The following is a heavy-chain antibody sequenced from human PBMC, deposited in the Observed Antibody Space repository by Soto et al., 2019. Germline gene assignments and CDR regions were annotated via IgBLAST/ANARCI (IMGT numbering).Heavy chain of an antibody. CDR3: AKDRGSHFDY. J-gene: IGHJ4*02. CDR2: IYSGGST. D-gene: IGHD3-10*01. Sequence: VGSLRLSGAASGFTVSSNYMSWVRQAPGKGLEWVSVIYSGGSTYYADSVKGRFTISRDNPKNTLYLQMNSLRAEDTAVYYCAKDRGSHFDYWGQGTLVTVSS. V-gene: IGHV3-53*01. CDR1: GFTVSSNY.